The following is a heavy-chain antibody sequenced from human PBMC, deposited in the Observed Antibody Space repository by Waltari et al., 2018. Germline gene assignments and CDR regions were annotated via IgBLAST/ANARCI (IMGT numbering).Heavy chain of an antibody. D-gene: IGHD3-22*01. CDR1: GGSFSGYY. J-gene: IGHJ5*02. CDR2: INHSGST. V-gene: IGHV4-34*01. CDR3: ARHTPATMIVVVEAPDNWFDP. Sequence: QVQLQQWGAGLLKPSETLSLTCAVYGGSFSGYYWSWIRQPPGKGPDWIGEINHSGSTNYNPSLKSRVTISVDTSKNQFSLKLSSVTAADTAVYYCARHTPATMIVVVEAPDNWFDPWGQGTLVTVSS.